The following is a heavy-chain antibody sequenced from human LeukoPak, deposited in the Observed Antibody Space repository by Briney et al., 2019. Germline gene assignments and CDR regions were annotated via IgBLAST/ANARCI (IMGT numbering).Heavy chain of an antibody. Sequence: ASVKVSCKASGYTFTSYGISWVRRAPGQRLEWMGWINAGNGNTKYSQEFQGRVTITRDTSASTAYMELSSLRSEDMAVYYCAREVISSSWYHQDYWGQGTLVTVSS. V-gene: IGHV1-3*03. CDR1: GYTFTSYG. J-gene: IGHJ4*02. CDR2: INAGNGNT. D-gene: IGHD6-13*01. CDR3: AREVISSSWYHQDY.